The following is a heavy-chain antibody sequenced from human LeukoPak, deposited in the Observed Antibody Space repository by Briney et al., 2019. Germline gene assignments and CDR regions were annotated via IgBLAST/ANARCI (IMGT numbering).Heavy chain of an antibody. D-gene: IGHD6-19*01. V-gene: IGHV3-30*18. CDR1: GFTFSSYS. CDR3: AKDRVEGKQWLAQFDY. CDR2: ISYDGSNK. J-gene: IGHJ4*02. Sequence: GGSLRLSCAASGFTFSSYSMNWVRQAPGKGLEWVAVISYDGSNKYYGDSVKGRFTISRDNSKSTLYLQMNSLRAEDAAVYYCAKDRVEGKQWLAQFDYWGQGTLVTVSS.